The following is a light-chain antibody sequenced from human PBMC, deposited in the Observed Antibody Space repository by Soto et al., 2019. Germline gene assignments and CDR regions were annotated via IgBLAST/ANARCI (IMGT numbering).Light chain of an antibody. Sequence: DIQMTQSPSFLSASVGDRVTITCRASQSVSTSLNWYQQKPGKAPKVLIYVATNLQRGIPSRFSGGGFGTEFTLTISSLEPEDFATYYCQQSYSTRWTLGQGTKVDIK. J-gene: IGKJ1*01. V-gene: IGKV1-39*01. CDR1: QSVSTS. CDR2: VAT. CDR3: QQSYSTRWT.